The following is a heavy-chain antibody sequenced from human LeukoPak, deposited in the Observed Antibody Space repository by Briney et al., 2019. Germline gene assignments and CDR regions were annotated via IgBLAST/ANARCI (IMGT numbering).Heavy chain of an antibody. CDR1: GGTFSSYA. J-gene: IGHJ4*02. D-gene: IGHD2-15*01. V-gene: IGHV1-69*05. CDR2: IIPIFGTA. CDR3: GRKAGDCGGGSCYSTDY. Sequence: SVKVSCKASGGTFSSYAISWVRQAPGQGLEWMGGIIPIFGTANYAQKFQGRVTITTDESTSTAYMEVSSLRSEDTAVYYCGRKAGDCGGGSCYSTDYWGQGTLVTVSS.